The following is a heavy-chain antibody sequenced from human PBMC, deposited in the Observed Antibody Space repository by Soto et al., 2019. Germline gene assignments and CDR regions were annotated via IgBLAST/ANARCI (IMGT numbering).Heavy chain of an antibody. CDR1: GFTFSSYA. CDR3: AKELRYFDDTFDY. D-gene: IGHD3-9*01. V-gene: IGHV3-23*01. J-gene: IGHJ4*02. Sequence: GGSLRLSCAASGFTFSSYAMSWVRQAPGKGLEWVSTISGTGGSTYYADSVKGRFTISRDNSKNKLYLQMNSLRAEDTAIYSCAKELRYFDDTFDYWGQGTLVTVSS. CDR2: ISGTGGST.